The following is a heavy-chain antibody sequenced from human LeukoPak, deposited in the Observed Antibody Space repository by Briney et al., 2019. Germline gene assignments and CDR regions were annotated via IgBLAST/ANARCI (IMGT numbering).Heavy chain of an antibody. Sequence: GGSLRLSCAASGFTFSSYAMSWVRKAPGKGLDWVSTISGSGGSTYYADSVKGRFTISRDNSKNTLYLQMNSLRAEDTAVYYCAKDRQEGNFDYWGQGPVVTVS. D-gene: IGHD3-10*01. V-gene: IGHV3-23*01. CDR2: ISGSGGST. CDR3: AKDRQEGNFDY. J-gene: IGHJ4*02. CDR1: GFTFSSYA.